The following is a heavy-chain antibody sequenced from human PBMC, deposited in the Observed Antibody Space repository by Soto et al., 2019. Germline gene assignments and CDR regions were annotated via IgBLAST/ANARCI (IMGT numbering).Heavy chain of an antibody. CDR3: ARGRYDYIWGSYRPFDY. CDR2: INHSGST. J-gene: IGHJ4*02. V-gene: IGHV4-34*01. CDR1: GGSFSGYY. D-gene: IGHD3-16*02. Sequence: QVQLQQWGAGLLKPSETLSLTCAVYGGSFSGYYWSWIRQPPGKGLEWIGEINHSGSTNYNPSLKSRVTISVDKSKNQFSLKMSSVTAADTAVYYCARGRYDYIWGSYRPFDYWGQGTLVTVSS.